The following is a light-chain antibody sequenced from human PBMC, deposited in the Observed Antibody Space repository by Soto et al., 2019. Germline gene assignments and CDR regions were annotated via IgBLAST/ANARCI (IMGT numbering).Light chain of an antibody. V-gene: IGLV1-51*02. J-gene: IGLJ1*01. Sequence: QSVLTQPPSVSAAPGQKVTISCSGSSSNIGNNYVSWYQQLPGTAPNLLIYENNKRPSGIPDRFSGSKSGTSATLGITGLQTGDEADYYCGTWDSSLSAGGVFGTGTKLTVL. CDR2: ENN. CDR1: SSNIGNNY. CDR3: GTWDSSLSAGGV.